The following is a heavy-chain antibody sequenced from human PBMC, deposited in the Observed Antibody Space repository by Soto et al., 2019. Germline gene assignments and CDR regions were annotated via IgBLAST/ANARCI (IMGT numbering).Heavy chain of an antibody. V-gene: IGHV3-7*03. D-gene: IGHD1-7*01. J-gene: IGHJ6*02. CDR2: IKQDGSEK. CDR3: AREFGYNWYYGDYYYYGMDV. CDR1: GFTFSSYW. Sequence: PGGSLRLSCAASGFTFSSYWMSWVRQAPGKGLEWVANIKQDGSEKYYVDSVKGRFTISRDNAKNSLYLQMNSLRAEDTAVYYCAREFGYNWYYGDYYYYGMDVWGQGTTVTVSS.